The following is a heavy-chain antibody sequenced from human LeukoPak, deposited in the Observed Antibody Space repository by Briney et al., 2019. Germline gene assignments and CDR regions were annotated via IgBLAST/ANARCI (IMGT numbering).Heavy chain of an antibody. CDR1: GYTFTSYY. J-gene: IGHJ4*02. Sequence: EASVKVSCKASGYTFTSYYMHWVRQAPGQGLEWMGWINTNTGNPTYAQGFTGRFVFSLDTSVSTAYLQISSLKAEDTAVYYCARGKRSFDYWGQGTLVTVSS. CDR2: INTNTGNP. V-gene: IGHV7-4-1*02. CDR3: ARGKRSFDY.